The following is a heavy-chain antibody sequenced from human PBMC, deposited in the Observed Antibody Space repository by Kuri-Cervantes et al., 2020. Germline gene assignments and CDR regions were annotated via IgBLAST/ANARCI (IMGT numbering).Heavy chain of an antibody. D-gene: IGHD5-18*01. Sequence: ASVKVSCKASGYTFTGYYLHWVRQAPGQGLEWMGWINPNSGGTNYAQKFRGRVTLTRDTSITTAFMELTSLRSEDTAVYYCARGWDTAMVTDAFDIWGQGTMVTVSS. CDR3: ARGWDTAMVTDAFDI. J-gene: IGHJ3*02. V-gene: IGHV1-2*02. CDR1: GYTFTGYY. CDR2: INPNSGGT.